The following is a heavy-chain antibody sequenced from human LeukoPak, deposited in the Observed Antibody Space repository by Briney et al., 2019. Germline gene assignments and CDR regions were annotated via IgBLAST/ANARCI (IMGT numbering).Heavy chain of an antibody. Sequence: SETLSLTCTVSGGSISSSSYYWGWIRQPPGRGLEWIGSIYYSGSTYYNPSLKSRVTISVDTSKNQFSLKLSSVTAADTAVYYCARDGIAAAGTVTRERWFDPWGQGTLVTVSS. D-gene: IGHD6-13*01. V-gene: IGHV4-39*02. CDR1: GGSISSSSYY. CDR2: IYYSGST. CDR3: ARDGIAAAGTVTRERWFDP. J-gene: IGHJ5*02.